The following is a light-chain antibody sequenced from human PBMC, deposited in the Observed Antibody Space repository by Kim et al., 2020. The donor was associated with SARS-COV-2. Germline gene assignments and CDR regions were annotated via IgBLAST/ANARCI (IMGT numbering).Light chain of an antibody. CDR3: CSYAGSSSV. CDR1: SSDIGSYNL. Sequence: QSVLTQPASVSGSPGQSITISCTGTSSDIGSYNLVSWYQQHPGKAPKLMIYEVSQRPSGVSNRFSGSKSGNTASLTISGLQAEDEADYYCCSYAGSSSVFGGGTQLTVL. CDR2: EVS. J-gene: IGLJ2*01. V-gene: IGLV2-23*02.